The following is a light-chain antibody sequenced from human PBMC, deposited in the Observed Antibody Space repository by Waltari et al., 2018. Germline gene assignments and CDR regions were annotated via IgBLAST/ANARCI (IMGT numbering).Light chain of an antibody. CDR3: QQRSDWLLT. V-gene: IGKV3-11*01. J-gene: IGKJ4*01. Sequence: SGVASECGSIYLAWYQQRCGQAPRLPIYDAANRATGIPARFSGGGSGTDFTLTISSLEPEDFAVYYCQQRSDWLLTFGGGTKVEIK. CDR1: ECGSIY. CDR2: DAA.